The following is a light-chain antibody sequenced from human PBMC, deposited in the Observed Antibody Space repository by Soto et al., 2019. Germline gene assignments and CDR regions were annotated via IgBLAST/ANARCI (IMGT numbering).Light chain of an antibody. Sequence: EIVLTQSPGTLSLSPGDRAALSCRASQGVSSYLVWYQQKPGQAPRLLVYGASSRATGIPDRFSGSGSGTDFTLTISRLEPEDFAVYYCQQYISSPETFGQGTRVEIK. V-gene: IGKV3-20*01. CDR1: QGVSSY. J-gene: IGKJ1*01. CDR3: QQYISSPET. CDR2: GAS.